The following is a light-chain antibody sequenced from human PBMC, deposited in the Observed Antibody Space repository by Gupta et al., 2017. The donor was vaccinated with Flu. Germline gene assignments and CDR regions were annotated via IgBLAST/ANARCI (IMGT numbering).Light chain of an antibody. CDR3: RREYNLPLT. J-gene: IGKJ4*01. V-gene: IGKV1-33*01. Sequence: DIQMTQSPSSLSASVGDRVTITCQASQEISNYVNWYQQKAGKAPKILLYDACNVETGVPSRFSGSGSVIDFSFTIIRLQPVDLPTYYCRREYNLPLTFGGGTKVEIK. CDR2: DAC. CDR1: QEISNY.